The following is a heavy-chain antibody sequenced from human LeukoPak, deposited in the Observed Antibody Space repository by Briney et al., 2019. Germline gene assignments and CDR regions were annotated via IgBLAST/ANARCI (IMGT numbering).Heavy chain of an antibody. V-gene: IGHV3-20*04. D-gene: IGHD4-17*01. J-gene: IGHJ6*03. CDR1: GFTFDKYS. Sequence: GGSLRLSCAASGFTFDKYSMNWVRQAPGKGLEWVSCISCDGGSTGYADSVKGRFTISRDNAKNSLYLQMNSLRAEDTAVYYCARGLMTTVTTPIHVYYYYMDVWGKGTTVTVSS. CDR2: ISCDGGST. CDR3: ARGLMTTVTTPIHVYYYYMDV.